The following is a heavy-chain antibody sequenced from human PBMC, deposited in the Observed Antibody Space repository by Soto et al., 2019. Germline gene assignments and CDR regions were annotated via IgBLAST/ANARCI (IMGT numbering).Heavy chain of an antibody. Sequence: ASVKVSCKASGYTFTGYYMDWVRQAPGQGLEWMGWINPNSGGTNYAQKFQGRVTMTRDTSISTTYMELSRLRSDDTAVYYCARSSIAARPGYYWGQGTLVTVSS. CDR1: GYTFTGYY. V-gene: IGHV1-2*02. J-gene: IGHJ4*02. D-gene: IGHD6-6*01. CDR2: INPNSGGT. CDR3: ARSSIAARPGYY.